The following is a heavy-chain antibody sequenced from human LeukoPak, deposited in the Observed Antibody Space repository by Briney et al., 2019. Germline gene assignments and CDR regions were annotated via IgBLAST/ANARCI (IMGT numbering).Heavy chain of an antibody. D-gene: IGHD3-22*01. CDR2: ISHSGSA. J-gene: IGHJ4*02. V-gene: IGHV4-34*01. CDR1: GGSFSDYY. Sequence: SETLSLTCAVYGGSFSDYYWSWIRQPPGKGLEWIGEISHSGSANYNPSLKSRVTTSVDTSKDQFSLKLTSVTAADTAVYYCARALPLNYYASSGFYFPFDYWGQGTLVTVSS. CDR3: ARALPLNYYASSGFYFPFDY.